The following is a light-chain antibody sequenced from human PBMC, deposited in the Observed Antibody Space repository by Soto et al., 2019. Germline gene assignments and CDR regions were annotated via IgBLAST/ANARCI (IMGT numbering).Light chain of an antibody. CDR3: AAWDDSLHNFV. J-gene: IGLJ1*01. V-gene: IGLV1-47*01. Sequence: QSALTQPPSASGTPGQRVTISCSGSSSNIGNYYVYWYRQLPGTAPKLLIYRDSQRPSGVPDRFSGSKSGTSASLAISGLRSKDEADYYCAAWDDSLHNFVFGTGTKVTVL. CDR2: RDS. CDR1: SSNIGNYY.